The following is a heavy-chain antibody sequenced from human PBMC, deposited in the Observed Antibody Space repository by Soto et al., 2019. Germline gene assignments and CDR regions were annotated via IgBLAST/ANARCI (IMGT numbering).Heavy chain of an antibody. CDR2: ISMSGDTV. J-gene: IGHJ5*02. D-gene: IGHD3-10*01. CDR3: TKGIDYYDSERVSPNWFDH. CDR1: GFTFSSYS. Sequence: EVQLVESGGGLIQPGGSQRLSCAASGFTFSSYSMNWVRQAPGKGLEWVSYISMSGDTVYYAESVRGRFTIYRDNAKGSLSLRMSSLRDEDTAVYYCTKGIDYYDSERVSPNWFDHRGQGTLVTVTS. V-gene: IGHV3-48*02.